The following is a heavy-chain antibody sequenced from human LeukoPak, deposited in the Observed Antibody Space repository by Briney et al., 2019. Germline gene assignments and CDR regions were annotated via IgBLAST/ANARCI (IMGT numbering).Heavy chain of an antibody. Sequence: GASVKVSCKVSGYTFTDYYMHWVPQAPGKGLEWMGLVDPEDGETIYAEKFQGRVTITADTSTDTAYMELSSLRSEDTAVYYCATAGPTVTSRDAFDIWGQGTMVTVPS. D-gene: IGHD4-11*01. CDR2: VDPEDGET. CDR3: ATAGPTVTSRDAFDI. V-gene: IGHV1-69-2*01. CDR1: GYTFTDYY. J-gene: IGHJ3*02.